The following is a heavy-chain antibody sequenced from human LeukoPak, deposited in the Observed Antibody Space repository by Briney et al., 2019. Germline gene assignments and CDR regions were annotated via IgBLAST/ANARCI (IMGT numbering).Heavy chain of an antibody. V-gene: IGHV3-30*18. Sequence: PGGSLRLSCAASGFTFSSYGMHWVRQAPGKGLEWVAVISYDGSNKYYADSVKGRFTISRDNSKNTLYLQMTSLRAEDTAVYYCAKVTAARSYYYYGMDVWGQGTTVTVSS. CDR1: GFTFSSYG. CDR3: AKVTAARSYYYYGMDV. J-gene: IGHJ6*02. CDR2: ISYDGSNK. D-gene: IGHD6-6*01.